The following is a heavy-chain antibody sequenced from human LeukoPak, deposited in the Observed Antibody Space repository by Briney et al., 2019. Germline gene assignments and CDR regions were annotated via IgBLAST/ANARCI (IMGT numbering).Heavy chain of an antibody. Sequence: SETLSLTCTVSGGSISSYYWSWIRQPPGKGLEWIGYIYTSGSTNYNPSLKSRVTISVDTSKNQFSLKLSSVTAADTAVYYCARLVAARFYYYMDVWGKGTTVTVSS. V-gene: IGHV4-4*09. D-gene: IGHD2-15*01. J-gene: IGHJ6*03. CDR2: IYTSGST. CDR1: GGSISSYY. CDR3: ARLVAARFYYYMDV.